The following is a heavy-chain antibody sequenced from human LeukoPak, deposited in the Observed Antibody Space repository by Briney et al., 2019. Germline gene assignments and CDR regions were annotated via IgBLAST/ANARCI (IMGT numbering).Heavy chain of an antibody. CDR2: ISSSGSTI. CDR1: GFTFSDYY. V-gene: IGHV3-11*04. J-gene: IGHJ4*02. D-gene: IGHD3-22*01. CDR3: AKDRYYYDSSGPTGY. Sequence: GGSLRLSCAASGFTFSDYYMSWIRQAPGKGLEWVSYISSSGSTIYYADSVKGRFTISRDNSKNTLYLQMNSLRAEDTAVYYCAKDRYYYDSSGPTGYWGQGTLVTVSS.